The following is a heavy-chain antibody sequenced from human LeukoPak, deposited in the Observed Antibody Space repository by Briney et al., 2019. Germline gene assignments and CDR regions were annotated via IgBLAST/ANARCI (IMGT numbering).Heavy chain of an antibody. CDR3: ARDKWEPRYAFDI. CDR2: INPRGGST. V-gene: IGHV1-46*01. CDR1: GYTFTGYY. J-gene: IGHJ3*02. D-gene: IGHD1-26*01. Sequence: ASVKVSCKASGYTFTGYYMHWLRQAPGQGPEWMGIINPRGGSTDYAQKFQGRVTMTSDTSTSTVYMQLNDLTSEDTAVYFCARDKWEPRYAFDIWGQGTMVTVSS.